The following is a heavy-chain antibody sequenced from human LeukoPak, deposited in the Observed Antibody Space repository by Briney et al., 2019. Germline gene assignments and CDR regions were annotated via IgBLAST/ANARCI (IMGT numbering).Heavy chain of an antibody. D-gene: IGHD6-13*01. V-gene: IGHV1-46*01. CDR1: GYTFTNYY. J-gene: IGHJ4*02. CDR2: INPSGGST. CDR3: AREPTYSGSWYTTCDY. Sequence: ASVKVSCKASGYTFTNYYIHWVRQAPGQGLEWMGIINPSGGSTSYAQKFQGRVTMTRDTSTSTVYMELSSLRSEDTAVYYCAREPTYSGSWYTTCDYWGQGTLVTVSS.